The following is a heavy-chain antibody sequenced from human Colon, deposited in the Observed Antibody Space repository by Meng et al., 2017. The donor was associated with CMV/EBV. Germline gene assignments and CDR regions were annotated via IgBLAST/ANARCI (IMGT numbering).Heavy chain of an antibody. CDR2: IRSKSLKYEI. Sequence: GESLKISCAASGFTFSGSGIHWVRQASEKGLEWVGRIRSKSLKYEIAYAASVEGRFTISRDDSKNMAYLQMSSLKTDDTAVYYCTRLGELAQVEEAFDIWGQGTKVTVSS. J-gene: IGHJ3*02. D-gene: IGHD1-26*01. V-gene: IGHV3-73*01. CDR3: TRLGELAQVEEAFDI. CDR1: GFTFSGSG.